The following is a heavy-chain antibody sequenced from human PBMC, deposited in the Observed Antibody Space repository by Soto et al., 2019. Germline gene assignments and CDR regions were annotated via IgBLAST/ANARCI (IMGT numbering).Heavy chain of an antibody. J-gene: IGHJ5*02. Sequence: QVQLQESGPGLVKPSQTLSLTCTVSGGSISSGDYYWSWIRQHPGKGLEWIGYIYYSGSTYYNPSLKRRVTISVDTSKNQFFLNLSSVTAVDTAVYYCARWWSGSRQGFDPWGQGTLVTVSS. CDR3: ARWWSGSRQGFDP. D-gene: IGHD3-3*01. CDR1: GGSISSGDYY. CDR2: IYYSGST. V-gene: IGHV4-31*03.